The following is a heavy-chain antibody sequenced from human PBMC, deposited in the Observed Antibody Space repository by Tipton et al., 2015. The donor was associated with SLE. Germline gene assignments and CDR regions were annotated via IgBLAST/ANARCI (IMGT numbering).Heavy chain of an antibody. Sequence: SLRLSCAASEFTFSSYWMHWVRQAPGKGLVWVSRISSDGSRTIYADSVKGRFSISRDNSKNTLYLQLNSLRAEDTAVYYCVKAGGSRGYLNGGVWYPPYGMDAWGQGTTVTVSS. D-gene: IGHD2-8*02. CDR3: VKAGGSRGYLNGGVWYPPYGMDA. V-gene: IGHV3-74*01. J-gene: IGHJ6*02. CDR1: EFTFSSYW. CDR2: ISSDGSRT.